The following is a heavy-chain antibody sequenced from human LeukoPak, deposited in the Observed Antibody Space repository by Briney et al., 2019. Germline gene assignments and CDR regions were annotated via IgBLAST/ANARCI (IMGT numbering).Heavy chain of an antibody. V-gene: IGHV3-9*03. CDR1: GFTFDDYA. Sequence: GGSLRLSCAASGFTFDDYAMHWVRQAPGKGLEWVSGISWSSGSIGYADSVKGRFTFSRDNAKNSLYLQMNSLRAEDMALYYCAKVGGEADSSGWYFDYWGQGTLVTVSS. D-gene: IGHD6-19*01. CDR3: AKVGGEADSSGWYFDY. J-gene: IGHJ4*02. CDR2: ISWSSGSI.